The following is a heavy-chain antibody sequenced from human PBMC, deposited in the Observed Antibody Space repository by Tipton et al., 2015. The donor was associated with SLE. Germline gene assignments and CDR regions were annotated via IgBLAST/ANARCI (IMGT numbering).Heavy chain of an antibody. D-gene: IGHD1-14*01. J-gene: IGHJ3*02. CDR3: ARPDRM. Sequence: LRLSCTVSGGSISLTSFNWGWIRQPPGKGLEWIGCVFHTGNTYYNPSLMSRVTISVDTSKNHFSLKLRSVTAADTAVYYCARPDRMWGQWTMVAVSS. V-gene: IGHV4-39*07. CDR2: VFHTGNT. CDR1: GGSISLTSFN.